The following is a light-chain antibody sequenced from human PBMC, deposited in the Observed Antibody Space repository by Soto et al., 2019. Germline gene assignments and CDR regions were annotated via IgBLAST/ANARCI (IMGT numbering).Light chain of an antibody. CDR1: KSLVYSDGNTH. CDR3: TQGTHWPRT. V-gene: IGKV2-30*01. Sequence: DVVLTQSPLSLPVNFGQPASISCRSSKSLVYSDGNTHLSWFHQRPGQSPRRLIYRVSSRDSGVPDRFSVSGSGTDFTLEISRVEAEDVGLYFCTQGTHWPRTFGQGTKVEIK. J-gene: IGKJ1*01. CDR2: RVS.